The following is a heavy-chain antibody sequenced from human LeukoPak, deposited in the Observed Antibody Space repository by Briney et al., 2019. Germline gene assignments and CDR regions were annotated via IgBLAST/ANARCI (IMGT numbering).Heavy chain of an antibody. J-gene: IGHJ6*02. CDR1: GFTLSDYY. Sequence: GGSLRLSCAASGFTLSDYYMSWIRQAPGKGLEWVSYSSSSGSTIYYADSVKGRFTISRDNAKNSLYLQMNSLRAEDTAVYYCARDRDCSSNSCYGVGMDVWGQGTTVTVSS. CDR3: ARDRDCSSNSCYGVGMDV. D-gene: IGHD2-2*01. V-gene: IGHV3-11*04. CDR2: SSSSGSTI.